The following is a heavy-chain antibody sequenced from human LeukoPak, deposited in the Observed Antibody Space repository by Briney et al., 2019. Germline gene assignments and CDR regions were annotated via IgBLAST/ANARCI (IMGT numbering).Heavy chain of an antibody. CDR1: GDSISSGSYY. CDR3: ARDRESYSDY. J-gene: IGHJ4*02. D-gene: IGHD1-26*01. CDR2: VYTSGST. V-gene: IGHV4-61*02. Sequence: PSETLSLTCTVSGDSISSGSYYWSWIRQPAGKGPEWIGRVYTSGSTNYNPSLKSRVTISVDTSKNQFSLKLSSVTAADTAVYYCARDRESYSDYWGQGTLVTVSS.